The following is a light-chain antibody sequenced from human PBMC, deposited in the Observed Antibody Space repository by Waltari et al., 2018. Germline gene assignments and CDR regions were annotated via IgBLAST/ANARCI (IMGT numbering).Light chain of an antibody. J-gene: IGKJ4*01. CDR1: QGISSW. CDR3: QQDDRLPLP. CDR2: PAS. V-gene: IGKV1-12*01. Sequence: DIQLTQSPSSVSASIGDSVTITCRATQGISSWLAWYQQKPGKAPKLLIYPASNLQDGVPSRFCGSDCRADFSRTINSLQAEDSATYFCQQDDRLPLPFGGGTKVEIK.